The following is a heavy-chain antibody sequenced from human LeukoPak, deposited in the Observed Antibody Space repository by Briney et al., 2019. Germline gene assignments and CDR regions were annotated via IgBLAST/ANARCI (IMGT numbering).Heavy chain of an antibody. D-gene: IGHD3-3*01. CDR1: GGSISSGGYY. J-gene: IGHJ4*02. CDR3: AREAAITIFGVVTTYVYYFDY. V-gene: IGHV4-31*03. Sequence: SETLSLTCTVSGGSISSGGYYWSWIRQHPGKGLEWIGYIYYSGITYYNPSLKSRVTISVDTSKNQFSLKLSSVTAADTAVYYCAREAAITIFGVVTTYVYYFDYWGQGTLVTVSS. CDR2: IYYSGIT.